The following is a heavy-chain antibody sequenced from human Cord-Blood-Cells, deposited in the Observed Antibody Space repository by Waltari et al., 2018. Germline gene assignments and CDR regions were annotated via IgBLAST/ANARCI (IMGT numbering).Heavy chain of an antibody. V-gene: IGHV4-39*01. CDR3: ARQYYDSSGYYPFDY. Sequence: SLTCTVSGGSISSSSYYWGWIRQPPGKGLEWIGSIYYSGSTYYNPSLKSRVTISVDTSKNQFSLKLSSVTAADTAVYYCARQYYDSSGYYPFDYWGQGTLVTVSS. J-gene: IGHJ4*02. CDR1: GGSISSSSYY. CDR2: IYYSGST. D-gene: IGHD3-22*01.